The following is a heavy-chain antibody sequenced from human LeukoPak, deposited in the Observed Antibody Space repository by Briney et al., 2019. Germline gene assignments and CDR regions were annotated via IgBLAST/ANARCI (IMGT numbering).Heavy chain of an antibody. CDR3: ARVPGRYSSSWYGPEDWTV. CDR2: ISSSSSYI. J-gene: IGHJ6*02. CDR1: GFTFGSYS. D-gene: IGHD6-13*01. V-gene: IGHV3-21*01. Sequence: GGSLRLSCAASGFTFGSYSMNWVRQAPGKGLEWVSSISSSSSYIYYADSVKGRFTISRDNAKNSLYLQMNSLRAEDTAVYYCARVPGRYSSSWYGPEDWTVWGQGTTVTVSS.